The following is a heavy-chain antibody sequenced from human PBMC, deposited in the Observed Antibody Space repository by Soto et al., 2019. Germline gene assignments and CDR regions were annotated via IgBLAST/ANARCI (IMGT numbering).Heavy chain of an antibody. D-gene: IGHD2-21*01. J-gene: IGHJ5*02. CDR1: EFDFSNFA. CDR2: ISYDGDTQ. Sequence: QVQLEESGGGVVQPGRSLRLSCAASEFDFSNFAMHWVRQAPGKGLEWMAVISYDGDTQYYADSARGRFTISRDNSKNTLSLQITSPTTQDTAVWHCVRGNWIAAHRYPFDPMGQG. CDR3: VRGNWIAAHRYPFDP. V-gene: IGHV3-30-3*01.